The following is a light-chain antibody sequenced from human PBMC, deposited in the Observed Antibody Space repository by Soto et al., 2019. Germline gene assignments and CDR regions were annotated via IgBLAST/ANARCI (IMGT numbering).Light chain of an antibody. Sequence: EIVMTHSPAILSVSPGEIATLSCRASQSVSSYLAWYQQKPGQAPRLLIYDASNRATGIPARFSGSGSGTDFTLSISSLEPEDFAVYYCQQRSNWLGITFGQGTRLEIK. V-gene: IGKV3-11*01. CDR3: QQRSNWLGIT. CDR1: QSVSSY. J-gene: IGKJ5*01. CDR2: DAS.